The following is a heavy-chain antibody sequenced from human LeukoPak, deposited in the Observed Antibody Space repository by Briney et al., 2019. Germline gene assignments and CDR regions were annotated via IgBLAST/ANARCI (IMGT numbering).Heavy chain of an antibody. Sequence: SSETLSLTCTVSGGSISSYYWSWIRQPAGKGLEWIGRIYTSGSTNYNPSLKSRVTMSVDTSKNQFSLKLSSVTAADTAVYYCARDGIVVVPAAPYYYYYGMDVWGQGTTVTVSS. J-gene: IGHJ6*02. D-gene: IGHD2-2*01. CDR3: ARDGIVVVPAAPYYYYYGMDV. V-gene: IGHV4-4*07. CDR2: IYTSGST. CDR1: GGSISSYY.